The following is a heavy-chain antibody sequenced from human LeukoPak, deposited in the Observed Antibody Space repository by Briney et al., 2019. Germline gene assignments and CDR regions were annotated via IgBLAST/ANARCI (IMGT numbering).Heavy chain of an antibody. CDR3: ARAFRYYYDSSGYLGY. Sequence: ASVKVSCKASGYTFTSYYMHWVRQAPGQGLEWMGIINPSGGSTSYAQKFQGRVTMTRDTSTSTVYMELSSLGSEDTAVYYCARAFRYYYDSSGYLGYWGRGTLVTVSS. CDR2: INPSGGST. J-gene: IGHJ4*02. CDR1: GYTFTSYY. V-gene: IGHV1-46*01. D-gene: IGHD3-22*01.